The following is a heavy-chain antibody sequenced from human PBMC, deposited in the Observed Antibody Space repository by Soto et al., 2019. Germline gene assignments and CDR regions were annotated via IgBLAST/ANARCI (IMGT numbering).Heavy chain of an antibody. CDR3: ARAVVSSIAARRSEYFQH. V-gene: IGHV4-59*01. Sequence: SETLSLTCTVSGGSTSSYYWSWTRQPPGKGLEWIGYIYYSGSTNYNPSLKSRVTISVDTSKNQFSLKLSSVTAADTAVYYCARAVVSSIAARRSEYFQHWGQGTLVTVSS. CDR1: GGSTSSYY. J-gene: IGHJ1*01. D-gene: IGHD6-6*01. CDR2: IYYSGST.